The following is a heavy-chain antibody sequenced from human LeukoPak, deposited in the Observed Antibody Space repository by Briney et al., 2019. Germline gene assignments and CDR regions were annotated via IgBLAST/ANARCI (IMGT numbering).Heavy chain of an antibody. CDR3: AKRTIGATKLYYFDC. V-gene: IGHV3-23*01. CDR1: GFTFSSYP. J-gene: IGHJ4*02. Sequence: GGSLRLSCAASGFTFSSYPRSWVRQAPGKGLEWVSTFSGNSGSTYYADSVKGRFTVSRDNSKNTLYLQMNSLRAEDTAVYYCAKRTIGATKLYYFDCWGQGTLVTVSS. D-gene: IGHD1-7*01. CDR2: FSGNSGST.